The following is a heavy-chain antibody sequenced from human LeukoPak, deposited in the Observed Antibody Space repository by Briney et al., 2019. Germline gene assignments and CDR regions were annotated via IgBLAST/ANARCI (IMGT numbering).Heavy chain of an antibody. CDR3: AREPTEVGANTYYYYGMDV. D-gene: IGHD1-26*01. CDR1: GGSISSSSYY. V-gene: IGHV4-39*07. CDR2: IYYSGST. Sequence: SETLSLTCTVSGGSISSSSYYWGWIRQPPGKGLEWIGSIYYSGSTYYNPSLKSRVTISVDTSKNQFSLKLSSVTAADTAVYYCAREPTEVGANTYYYYGMDVWGQGTTVTVSS. J-gene: IGHJ6*02.